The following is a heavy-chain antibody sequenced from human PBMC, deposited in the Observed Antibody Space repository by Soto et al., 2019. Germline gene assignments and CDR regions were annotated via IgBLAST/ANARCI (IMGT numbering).Heavy chain of an antibody. D-gene: IGHD4-17*01. J-gene: IGHJ2*01. Sequence: QVQLVASGGGLVKPGGSLRLSCAASGFTFSDYYMSWIRQAPGKGLEWVSYISSSSSYTNYAYSVKGRFTISRDNAKNSRDLQMNSLRAEDTAVYYCARDGGGDYGGYSYFDLWGRGPLVTVSS. V-gene: IGHV3-11*06. CDR1: GFTFSDYY. CDR3: ARDGGGDYGGYSYFDL. CDR2: ISSSSSYT.